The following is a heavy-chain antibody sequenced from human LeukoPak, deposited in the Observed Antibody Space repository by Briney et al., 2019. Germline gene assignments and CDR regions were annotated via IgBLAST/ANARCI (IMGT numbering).Heavy chain of an antibody. V-gene: IGHV3-23*01. CDR1: GFTFSSYA. Sequence: GGSLRLSCAASGFTFSSYAMTWVRQAPGKGLEWVSAISGSGGSTYYADSVKGRFTISRDNSKNTLYLQMNSLRAEDTAVYYCAKKTYYYDSSGSPRGWFDPWGQGTLVTVSS. D-gene: IGHD3-22*01. CDR2: ISGSGGST. CDR3: AKKTYYYDSSGSPRGWFDP. J-gene: IGHJ5*02.